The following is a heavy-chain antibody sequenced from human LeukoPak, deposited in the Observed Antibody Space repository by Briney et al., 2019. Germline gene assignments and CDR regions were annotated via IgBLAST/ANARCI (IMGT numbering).Heavy chain of an antibody. V-gene: IGHV4-31*03. CDR3: ARRTTVTTEGKYHFDY. CDR2: IYYSGST. J-gene: IGHJ4*02. Sequence: SETLSLTCTVSGGSISSGGYYWSWIRQHPGKGLEWIGYIYYSGSTYYNPSLKSRVTISVDTSKNQFSLKLSSVTAADTAVYYCARRTTVTTEGKYHFDYWGQGTLVTVSS. D-gene: IGHD4-17*01. CDR1: GGSISSGGYY.